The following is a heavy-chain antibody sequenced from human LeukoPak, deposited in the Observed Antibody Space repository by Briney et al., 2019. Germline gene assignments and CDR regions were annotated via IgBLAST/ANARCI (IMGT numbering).Heavy chain of an antibody. CDR3: ARDMGCSGGSCYPFDY. Sequence: ASVKVSCKASGYTFTSYYMHWVRQAPGQGLEWMGIINPSGGSTSYAQKFQGRVTMTRDTSTSTVYMELSSLRSEDTAVYYCARDMGCSGGSCYPFDYWGQGTLVTVSS. V-gene: IGHV1-46*01. J-gene: IGHJ4*02. CDR1: GYTFTSYY. CDR2: INPSGGST. D-gene: IGHD2-15*01.